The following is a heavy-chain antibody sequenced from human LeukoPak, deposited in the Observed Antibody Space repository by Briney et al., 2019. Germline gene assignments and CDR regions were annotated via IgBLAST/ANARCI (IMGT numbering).Heavy chain of an antibody. D-gene: IGHD3-10*01. CDR2: IHYSGST. Sequence: SETLSLTCTVSGGSISSGDYYWSWIRQPPGKGLEWIGYIHYSGSTYYNPSLKSRVTISVDTSKNQFSLKLSSVTAADTAVYYCARDNRMVRGVIWGQGTLVTVSS. J-gene: IGHJ4*02. CDR3: ARDNRMVRGVI. V-gene: IGHV4-30-4*08. CDR1: GGSISSGDYY.